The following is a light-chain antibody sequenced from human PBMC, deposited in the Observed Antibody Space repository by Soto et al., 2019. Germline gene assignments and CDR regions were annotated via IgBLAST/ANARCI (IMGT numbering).Light chain of an antibody. V-gene: IGKV3D-20*01. Sequence: IVLTQSPATLSLSPGERATLSCGASQNINNNFVAWYQKKPGLAPRLLIFDASFSAPGIPDGFSGSGSGNAFTLTIGRLEPEDSAVYFCHHPGDSPTFCGGTEVEIK. CDR1: QNINNNF. CDR2: DAS. CDR3: HHPGDSPT. J-gene: IGKJ4*01.